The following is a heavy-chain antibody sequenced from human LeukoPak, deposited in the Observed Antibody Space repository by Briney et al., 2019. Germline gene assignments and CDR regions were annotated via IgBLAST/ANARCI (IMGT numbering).Heavy chain of an antibody. CDR1: GASLGGSY. Sequence: SETLSLTCTVSGASLGGSYWSWLRLPPGKGLEWIGYVHYTGSTKYSTSLQSRVNVSVDTSKNQFSLKLRSVTAADTAVYYCARHYGEGGRLFDWLFNFWGRGTLVTVSS. D-gene: IGHD3-9*01. V-gene: IGHV4-59*08. J-gene: IGHJ4*02. CDR3: ARHYGEGGRLFDWLFNF. CDR2: VHYTGST.